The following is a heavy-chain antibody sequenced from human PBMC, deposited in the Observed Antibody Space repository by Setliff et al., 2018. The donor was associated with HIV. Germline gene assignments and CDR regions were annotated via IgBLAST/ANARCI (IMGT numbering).Heavy chain of an antibody. CDR3: ARDSSAYY. CDR2: IKQDGSEK. V-gene: IGHV3-7*01. J-gene: IGHJ4*02. D-gene: IGHD3-22*01. CDR1: GFIFSNYW. Sequence: GGSLRLSCAASGFIFSNYWMIWVRLAPGKGLEWVANIKQDGSEKYYVDSVKGRFTISRDNAKNSLYLQMNSLRAEDTAVYYCARDSSAYYWGQGTLVTVSS.